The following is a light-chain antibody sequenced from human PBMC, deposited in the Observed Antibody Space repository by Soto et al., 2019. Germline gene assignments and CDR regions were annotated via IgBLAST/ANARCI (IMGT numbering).Light chain of an antibody. CDR3: QQYSSYSQT. J-gene: IGKJ1*01. V-gene: IGKV1-5*01. CDR2: RAS. Sequence: DIQLTQSPSTLSASVGDTVTIGCRASQRPDKLMAWYQQKPGKAPKLLIFRASILESGVPSRFSGSGAGTDFSLTIAGLQPDDFATYYCQQYSSYSQTFGQGTKVE. CDR1: QRPDKL.